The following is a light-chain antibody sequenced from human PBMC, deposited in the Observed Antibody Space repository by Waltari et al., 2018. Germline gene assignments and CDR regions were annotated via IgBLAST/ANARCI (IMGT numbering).Light chain of an antibody. Sequence: QSALTQPDSVSGSPGQSITISCTGTSSDVGGYTYVCWYQQHPGKAPKLMIYDVSKRPSGVSNRFSGSKSGNTASLTISGLQAEDEADYYCCSYAGSSTFVVFGGGTKLTVL. J-gene: IGLJ2*01. CDR3: CSYAGSSTFVV. CDR2: DVS. CDR1: SSDVGGYTY. V-gene: IGLV2-23*02.